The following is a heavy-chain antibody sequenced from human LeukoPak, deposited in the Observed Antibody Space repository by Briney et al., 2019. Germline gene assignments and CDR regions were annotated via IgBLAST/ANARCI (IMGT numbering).Heavy chain of an antibody. CDR2: ISSNGGST. J-gene: IGHJ4*02. Sequence: GGSLRLSXAASGFTFSSYAMHWVRQAPGKGLEYVSGISSNGGSTYYANSVKGRFTISRDNSKNTLYLQMGSLRAEDMAVYYCAREYSSSSVDYWGQGTLVTVSS. V-gene: IGHV3-64*01. CDR1: GFTFSSYA. CDR3: AREYSSSSVDY. D-gene: IGHD6-6*01.